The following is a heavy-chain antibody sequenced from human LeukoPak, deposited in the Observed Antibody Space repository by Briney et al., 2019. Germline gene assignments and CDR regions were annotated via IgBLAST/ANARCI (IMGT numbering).Heavy chain of an antibody. V-gene: IGHV5-10-1*01. D-gene: IGHD6-19*01. J-gene: IGHJ6*02. CDR1: GYSFTSYW. Sequence: GESLKISCKGSGYSFTSYWISWVRQMPGKGLEWVGRIDPSDSYTNYSPSFQGHVTISADKSISTAYLQWSSLKASDTAMYYCAARQWYYYGMDVWGQGTTVTVSS. CDR2: IDPSDSYT. CDR3: AARQWYYYGMDV.